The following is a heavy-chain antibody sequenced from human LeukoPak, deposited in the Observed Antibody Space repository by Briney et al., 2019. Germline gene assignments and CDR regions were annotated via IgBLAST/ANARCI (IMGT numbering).Heavy chain of an antibody. CDR1: GYSISSGYY. CDR2: IYHSGST. CDR3: ARDGTYYDFWSGSNKEDNWFDP. V-gene: IGHV4-38-2*02. D-gene: IGHD3-3*01. Sequence: SETLSLTCTVSGYSISSGYYWGWIRQPPGKGLEWIGSIYHSGSTYYNPSLKSRATISVDTSKNQFSLKLSSVTAADTAVYYCARDGTYYDFWSGSNKEDNWFDPWGQGTLVTVSS. J-gene: IGHJ5*02.